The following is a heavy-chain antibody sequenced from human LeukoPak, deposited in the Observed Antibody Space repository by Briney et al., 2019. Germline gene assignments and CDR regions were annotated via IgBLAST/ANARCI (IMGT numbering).Heavy chain of an antibody. Sequence: ASVKVSCKASGYTFTGYYMHWVRQAPGQGLEWMGWINPNSGGTNYAQKFQGRVTMTRDTSISTAYMELSSLRSEDTAVYYCARDFRDILTGYYTNYYYGMDVRGQGTTVTVSS. V-gene: IGHV1-2*02. CDR3: ARDFRDILTGYYTNYYYGMDV. D-gene: IGHD3-9*01. J-gene: IGHJ6*02. CDR2: INPNSGGT. CDR1: GYTFTGYY.